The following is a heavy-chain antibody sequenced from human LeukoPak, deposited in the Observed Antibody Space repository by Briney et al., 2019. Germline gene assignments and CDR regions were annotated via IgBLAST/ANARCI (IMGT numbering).Heavy chain of an antibody. CDR2: ISSSSSDI. CDR3: ARGFGSSIPYSYYYYLDV. Sequence: NPGGSLRLSCAASGFTFSSYNMNWVRQAPGKGLEWVSFISSSSSDIYYADSLKGRFTISRDNARNSLYLQMNSLRAEDTAVYYCARGFGSSIPYSYYYYLDVWGKGTTVTVSS. CDR1: GFTFSSYN. V-gene: IGHV3-21*01. J-gene: IGHJ6*03. D-gene: IGHD6-6*01.